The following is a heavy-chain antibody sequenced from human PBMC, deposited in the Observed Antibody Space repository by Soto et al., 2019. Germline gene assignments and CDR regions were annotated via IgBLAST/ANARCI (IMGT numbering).Heavy chain of an antibody. D-gene: IGHD4-4*01. J-gene: IGHJ5*02. CDR1: GFTFSSYG. V-gene: IGHV3-30*03. Sequence: SLRLSCAASGFTFSSYGMHWVRQAPGKGLEWVAVISYDGSNKYYADSVKGRFTISRDNSKNTLYLQMNSLRAEDTAVYYCATDYSTALFDPWGQGTLVTVSS. CDR3: ATDYSTALFDP. CDR2: ISYDGSNK.